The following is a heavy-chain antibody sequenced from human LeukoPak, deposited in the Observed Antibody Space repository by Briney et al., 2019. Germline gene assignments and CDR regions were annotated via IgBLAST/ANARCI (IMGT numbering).Heavy chain of an antibody. CDR2: VSGSGDST. CDR1: GFTFSSYA. Sequence: GGSLRLSCAASGFTFSSYAMNWVRQAPGKGLEWVSGVSGSGDSTYYADSVKGRFTISRDNSKNTLYLQMNSLRAEDTAVYYCAKDPPVFDIWGQGTMVTVSS. J-gene: IGHJ3*02. V-gene: IGHV3-23*01. CDR3: AKDPPVFDI.